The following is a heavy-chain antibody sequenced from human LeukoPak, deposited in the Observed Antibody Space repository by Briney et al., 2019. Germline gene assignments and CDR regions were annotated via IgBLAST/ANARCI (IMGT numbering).Heavy chain of an antibody. CDR1: GYTFTGYY. Sequence: ASVKVSCTASGYTFTGYYMHWVRQAPGQGLEWMGWIKPDNGDTNYVQKFQGRVTMTRDTSITTAYMELSLRSDDTAVYYCARFDQDWGTFDYWGQGTVVTVSS. V-gene: IGHV1-2*02. CDR3: ARFDQDWGTFDY. D-gene: IGHD7-27*01. CDR2: IKPDNGDT. J-gene: IGHJ4*02.